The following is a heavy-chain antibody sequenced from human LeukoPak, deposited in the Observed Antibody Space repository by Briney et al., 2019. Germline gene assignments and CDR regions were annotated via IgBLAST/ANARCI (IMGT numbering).Heavy chain of an antibody. V-gene: IGHV3-48*03. Sequence: PGGSLRLSCAASGFTFSSYEMNWVRQAPGKGLEWVSYISSSGSTIYYADSVKGRFTISRDNAKNSLYLQMNSLRAEDTAVYYCAREYYDTSGYPTDYFDYRGQGTLVTVSS. CDR1: GFTFSSYE. CDR3: AREYYDTSGYPTDYFDY. D-gene: IGHD3-22*01. J-gene: IGHJ4*02. CDR2: ISSSGSTI.